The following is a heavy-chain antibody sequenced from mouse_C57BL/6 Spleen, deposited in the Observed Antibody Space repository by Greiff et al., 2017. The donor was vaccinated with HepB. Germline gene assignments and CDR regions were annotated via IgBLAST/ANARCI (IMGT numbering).Heavy chain of an antibody. V-gene: IGHV5-6*01. CDR3: ARSKEKAWFAY. Sequence: EVHLVESGGDLVKPGGSLKLSCAASGFTFSSYGMSWVRQTPDKRLEWVATISSGGSYTYYPDSVKGRFTISRDNAKNTLYLQMSSLKSEDTAMYYCARSKEKAWFAYWGQGTLVTVSA. CDR1: GFTFSSYG. J-gene: IGHJ3*01. D-gene: IGHD2-5*01. CDR2: ISSGGSYT.